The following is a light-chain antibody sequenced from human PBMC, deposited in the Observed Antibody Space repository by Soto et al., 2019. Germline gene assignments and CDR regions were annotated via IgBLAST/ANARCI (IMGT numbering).Light chain of an antibody. V-gene: IGKV1D-12*01. CDR2: AAS. J-gene: IGKJ4*02. Sequence: IQMTRSPSSVSASVGDRVTITFRASQGISSWLAWYQQKPGKAPKLLIYAASSLQSGVPSRFSGSGSWTYFSLTISSLQSEDLATYYCQQANSFPHTFGGGTKVDIK. CDR3: QQANSFPHT. CDR1: QGISSW.